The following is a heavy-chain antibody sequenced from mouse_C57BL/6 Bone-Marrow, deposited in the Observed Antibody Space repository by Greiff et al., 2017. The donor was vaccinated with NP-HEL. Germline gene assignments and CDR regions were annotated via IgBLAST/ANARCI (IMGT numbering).Heavy chain of an antibody. CDR3: AKRGYDYGGFAY. D-gene: IGHD2-4*01. CDR2: ICGGGST. J-gene: IGHJ3*01. Sequence: VKLMESGPGLVAPSQSLSITCTVSGFSLTSYGVYWVRQPPGKGLEWLGVICGGGSTNYNSALMSRLSISKDNSKSQVFLKMNSLQTDDTAMYYCAKRGYDYGGFAYWGQGTLVTVSA. V-gene: IGHV2-9*01. CDR1: GFSLTSYG.